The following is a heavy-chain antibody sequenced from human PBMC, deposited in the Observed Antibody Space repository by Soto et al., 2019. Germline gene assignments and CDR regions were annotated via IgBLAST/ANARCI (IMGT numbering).Heavy chain of an antibody. CDR1: GFTFSNYG. CDR3: ARVSPYYGNPSFDY. V-gene: IGHV3-33*08. Sequence: GGSLRLSCAASGFTFSNYGMYWVRQAPDKGLEWVAIIKQDGSKKYYADSVKGRFTISRDNSKNTLYLQMNSLRAEDTAVYYCARVSPYYGNPSFDYWGQGTLVTVSS. J-gene: IGHJ4*02. D-gene: IGHD4-4*01. CDR2: IKQDGSKK.